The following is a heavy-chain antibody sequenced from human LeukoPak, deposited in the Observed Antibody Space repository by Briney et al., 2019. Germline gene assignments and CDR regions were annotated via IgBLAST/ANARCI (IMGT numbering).Heavy chain of an antibody. V-gene: IGHV3-23*01. CDR3: AKAISQQWLLHGDAFDI. Sequence: PGGSLRLSCAASGFTFSSYAMSWVRQAPGKGLEWVSAISGSGGSTYYADSVKGRFTISRDNSKNTLYLQMNSLRAEDTAVYYCAKAISQQWLLHGDAFDIWGQGTMVTVSS. J-gene: IGHJ3*02. CDR2: ISGSGGST. D-gene: IGHD6-19*01. CDR1: GFTFSSYA.